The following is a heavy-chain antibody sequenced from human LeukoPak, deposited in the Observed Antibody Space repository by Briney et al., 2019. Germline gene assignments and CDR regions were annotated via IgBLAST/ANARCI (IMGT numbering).Heavy chain of an antibody. J-gene: IGHJ4*02. V-gene: IGHV1-46*01. D-gene: IGHD2-15*01. CDR1: GDSVTSYC. CDR2: VNPSSISA. CDR3: ARGLAVVAAIDY. Sequence: ASVMVSCKASGDSVTSYCMDWVRQAPGQGLEWMGIVNPSSISASYAQKFQGRVTMTRDTSTSTVYMELSSLRSEDAAVYYCARGLAVVAAIDYWGQGTLVTVSS.